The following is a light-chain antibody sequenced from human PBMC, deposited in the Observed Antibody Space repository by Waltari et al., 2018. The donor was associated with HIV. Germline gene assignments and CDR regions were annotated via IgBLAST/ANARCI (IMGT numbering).Light chain of an antibody. CDR3: APYTRRGMLL. V-gene: IGLV2-14*01. CDR1: SRDSGACNL. J-gene: IGLJ2*01. CDR2: EGS. Sequence: QSALTQPAAGSGSPGPSIPISCMGCSRDSGACNLVPRYQQRPGNAPKLMIDEGSDRPSGPSTRFSGSKSGSTAPLTISGRQADDEADYSGAPYTRRGMLLVGGGTRLTV.